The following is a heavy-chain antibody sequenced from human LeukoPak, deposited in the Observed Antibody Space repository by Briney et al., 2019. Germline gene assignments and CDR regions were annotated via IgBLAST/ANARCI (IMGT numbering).Heavy chain of an antibody. CDR2: ISAYNGNT. CDR1: GYTFTSYG. V-gene: IGHV1-18*01. D-gene: IGHD3-9*01. Sequence: VASVKVSCKASGYTFTSYGISWVRQAPGQGLEWMGWISAYNGNTNYAQKLQGRVTMTTDTSTSTAYMELRSLRSDDTAVYYCARIPDILTGYYNPYYYYYMDVWGKGTTVTVSS. J-gene: IGHJ6*03. CDR3: ARIPDILTGYYNPYYYYYMDV.